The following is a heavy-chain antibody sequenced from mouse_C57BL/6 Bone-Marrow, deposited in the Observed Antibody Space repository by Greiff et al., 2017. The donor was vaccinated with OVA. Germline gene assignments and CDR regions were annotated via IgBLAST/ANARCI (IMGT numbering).Heavy chain of an antibody. CDR2: IDPSDSYT. J-gene: IGHJ2*01. CDR1: GYTFTSYW. V-gene: IGHV1-59*01. Sequence: QVQLKQPGAELVRPGTSVKLSCKASGYTFTSYWMHWVKQRPGQGLEWIGVIDPSDSYTNYNQKFKGKATLTVDTSSSTAYMQLSSLTSEDSAVYYCARSYYYSYYFDYWGQGTTLTVSS. CDR3: ARSYYYSYYFDY. D-gene: IGHD1-1*01.